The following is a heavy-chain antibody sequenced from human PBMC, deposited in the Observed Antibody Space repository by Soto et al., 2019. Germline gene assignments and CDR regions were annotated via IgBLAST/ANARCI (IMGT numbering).Heavy chain of an antibody. V-gene: IGHV4-59*01. Sequence: SETLSLTCTVSGGSISSYYWSWIRQPPGKGLEWIGYIYYSGSTNYNPSLKSRVTISVDTSKNQFSLKLSSVTAADTAVYYCARASGSYYNATKILYYYYYGMDVWGQGTTVTVSS. CDR2: IYYSGST. J-gene: IGHJ6*02. CDR3: ARASGSYYNATKILYYYYYGMDV. CDR1: GGSISSYY. D-gene: IGHD3-10*01.